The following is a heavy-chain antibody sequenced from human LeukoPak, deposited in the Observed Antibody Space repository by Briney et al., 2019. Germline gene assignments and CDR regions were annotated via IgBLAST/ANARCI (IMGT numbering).Heavy chain of an antibody. Sequence: PSETLSLTCTVSGGSISSYYWSWIRQPPGKGLEWIGYIYYSGSTNYNPSLKSRVTISVDTSKNQFSLKLSSVTAADTAVYYCARAGYCSSTSCYTNFDYWGQGTLVTVSS. V-gene: IGHV4-59*01. J-gene: IGHJ4*02. CDR1: GGSISSYY. CDR3: ARAGYCSSTSCYTNFDY. CDR2: IYYSGST. D-gene: IGHD2-2*02.